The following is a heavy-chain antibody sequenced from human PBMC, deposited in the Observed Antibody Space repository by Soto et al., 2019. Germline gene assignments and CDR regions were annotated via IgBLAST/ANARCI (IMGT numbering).Heavy chain of an antibody. D-gene: IGHD3-22*01. Sequence: GSLRLSCAASGFNFITYSLSWVRQAPGKGLEWVASISSSAVYIDYADSVKGRFTISRDNANNSLYLQMNSLRAEDTATYYCVRDGLDYYDTERLHFDNWGQGTLVTVSS. CDR1: GFNFITYS. CDR2: ISSSAVYI. V-gene: IGHV3-21*01. CDR3: VRDGLDYYDTERLHFDN. J-gene: IGHJ4*02.